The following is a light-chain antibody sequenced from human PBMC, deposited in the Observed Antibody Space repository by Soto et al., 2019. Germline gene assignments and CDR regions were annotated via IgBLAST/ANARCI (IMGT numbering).Light chain of an antibody. Sequence: QSVLTQPPSVSGAPGQRVTISCTGGSSNIGAGYDVHWYQQLPGTAPKLLIYGNSNRPSGVPDRFSGSKSGTSASLAITGLQAEDEAGYYCQSYDNSLGGYVLFGGGTKVTVL. CDR1: SSNIGAGYD. CDR2: GNS. CDR3: QSYDNSLGGYVL. V-gene: IGLV1-40*01. J-gene: IGLJ2*01.